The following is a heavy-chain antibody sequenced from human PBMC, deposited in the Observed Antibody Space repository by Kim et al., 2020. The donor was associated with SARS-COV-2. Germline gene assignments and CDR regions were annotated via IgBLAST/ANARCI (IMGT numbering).Heavy chain of an antibody. D-gene: IGHD2-15*01. Sequence: AEAVKGRFTISRDNAKNTVYLQMNSLRGEETAVYHCARKDCSGGSCAFDPWGQGTLVTVSS. J-gene: IGHJ5*02. CDR3: ARKDCSGGSCAFDP. V-gene: IGHV3-74*01.